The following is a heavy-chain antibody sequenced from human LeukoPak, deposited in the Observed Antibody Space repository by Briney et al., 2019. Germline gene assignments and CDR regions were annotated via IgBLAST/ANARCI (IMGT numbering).Heavy chain of an antibody. CDR3: LSYHYDSSGYYKDAFDV. V-gene: IGHV3-23*01. Sequence: GGSLRLSCAASGFTFSSYAMSWVRQAPGKGLEWVSAISGSGGSTYYADSVKGRFTISRDNSKNTLYLQMNSLRAEDTAVYYCLSYHYDSSGYYKDAFDVWGQGTMVTVSS. CDR1: GFTFSSYA. J-gene: IGHJ3*01. D-gene: IGHD3-22*01. CDR2: ISGSGGST.